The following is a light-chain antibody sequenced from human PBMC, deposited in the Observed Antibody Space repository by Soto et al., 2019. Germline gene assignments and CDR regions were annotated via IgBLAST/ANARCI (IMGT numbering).Light chain of an antibody. CDR3: SSYRSSVTLTV. CDR1: SSDVGTYDY. CDR2: DVS. J-gene: IGLJ2*01. V-gene: IGLV2-14*01. Sequence: QSALTQPASVSGSPGQSITISCTGTSSDVGTYDYVSWYQQRPGKAPKLMIYDVSNRPSGVSYRFSGSKSGNTASLTISGLQAEDEADYYCSSYRSSVTLTVFGGGTKLTVL.